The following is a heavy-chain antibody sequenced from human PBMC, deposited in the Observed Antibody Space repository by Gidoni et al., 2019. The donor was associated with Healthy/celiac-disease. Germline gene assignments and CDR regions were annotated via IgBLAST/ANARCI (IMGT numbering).Heavy chain of an antibody. CDR2: ISGSGGST. CDR3: AKDPHSVGAAGVFDY. D-gene: IGHD1-26*01. J-gene: IGHJ4*02. V-gene: IGHV3-23*01. CDR1: VFTFSSYA. Sequence: EVQLLESGGGLVQRGGSLRLSCAASVFTFSSYAMSWVRQAPGKGLEWVSVISGSGGSTYYADSVKGRFTISRDNSKNTLYLQMNSLRGEDTAVYYCAKDPHSVGAAGVFDYWGQGTLVTVSS.